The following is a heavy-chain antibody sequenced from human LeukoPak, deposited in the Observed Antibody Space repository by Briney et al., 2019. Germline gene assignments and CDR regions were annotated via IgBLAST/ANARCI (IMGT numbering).Heavy chain of an antibody. CDR2: IHYSGST. V-gene: IGHV4-59*12. Sequence: SETLSLTCTVSGGSISSYYWSWIRQPPGKGLEWIGYIHYSGSTSYNPSLKSRVTISVDTSKNQFSLKLSSVTAADTAVYYCARDLGYFDYWGQGTLVTVSS. CDR3: ARDLGYFDY. J-gene: IGHJ4*02. CDR1: GGSISSYY.